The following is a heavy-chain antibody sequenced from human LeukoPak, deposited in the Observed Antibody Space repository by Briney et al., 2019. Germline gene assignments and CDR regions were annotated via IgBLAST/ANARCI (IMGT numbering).Heavy chain of an antibody. CDR2: FDPEDGET. CDR1: GYTLTELS. D-gene: IGHD5-24*01. J-gene: IGHJ3*02. V-gene: IGHV1-24*01. Sequence: ASVKVSCKVSGYTLTELSMHWVRQAPGKGLEWMGGFDPEDGETIYAQKFQGRVTMTRDTSASTVYMELSSLRSEDTAIYYCARIRDGYNDAYDIWGQGTVVTVPS. CDR3: ARIRDGYNDAYDI.